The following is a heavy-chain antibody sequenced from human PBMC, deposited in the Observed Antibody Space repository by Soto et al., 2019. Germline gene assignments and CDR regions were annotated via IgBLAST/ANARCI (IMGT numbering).Heavy chain of an antibody. D-gene: IGHD5-12*01. Sequence: EVQLVQSGAEVKKPGESLKISCKGSGYSFSSYWIGWVRQMPGKVLEWMGIIYPGDSDTRYSPSFQGQVTISAVKSISTAYLQWSSLKASDTAMYYCASQEMATKNVDAFDIWGQGTMVTVSS. J-gene: IGHJ3*02. CDR2: IYPGDSDT. CDR1: GYSFSSYW. V-gene: IGHV5-51*01. CDR3: ASQEMATKNVDAFDI.